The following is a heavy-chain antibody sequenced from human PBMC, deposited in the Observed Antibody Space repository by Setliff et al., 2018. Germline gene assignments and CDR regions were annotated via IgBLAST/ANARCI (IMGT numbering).Heavy chain of an antibody. Sequence: PSETLSLTCTVSGGSIRSSYYYWGWIRQPPGKGLEWIGSIYYNGSTHFNPSLKSRVAISVDTSKNLLSLRLSSVAATDTAVYYCLRIRLVPHGHSWGQGTLVTVSS. D-gene: IGHD2-15*01. V-gene: IGHV4-39*01. CDR1: GGSIRSSYYY. CDR2: IYYNGST. CDR3: LRIRLVPHGHS. J-gene: IGHJ4*02.